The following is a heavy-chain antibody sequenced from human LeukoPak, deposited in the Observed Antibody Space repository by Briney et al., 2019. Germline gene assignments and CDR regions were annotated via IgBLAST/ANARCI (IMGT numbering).Heavy chain of an antibody. J-gene: IGHJ3*02. D-gene: IGHD2-21*01. CDR3: ARRIRHAFDI. Sequence: SETLSLTCAVSGGSMSSASYSWSWIRQPPGKGLEWIGSIYYSGSTYYNPSLKSRVTISVDASKNQFSLKLSSVTAADTAVYYCARRIRHAFDIWGQGTMVTVSS. V-gene: IGHV4-39*01. CDR2: IYYSGST. CDR1: GGSMSSASYS.